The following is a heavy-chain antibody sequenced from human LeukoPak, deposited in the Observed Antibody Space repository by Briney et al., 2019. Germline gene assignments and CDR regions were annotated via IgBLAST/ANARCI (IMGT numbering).Heavy chain of an antibody. CDR3: ARAYARDAFDI. V-gene: IGHV3-11*04. CDR2: ISSSGSTI. D-gene: IGHD4-17*01. J-gene: IGHJ3*02. Sequence: GGSLRLSCAASGFTFSDYYMSWLRQAPGKGLEWVSYISSSGSTIYYADPVKGRFTISRDNAKNSLYLQMNSLRAEDTAVYYCARAYARDAFDIWGQGTMVTVSS. CDR1: GFTFSDYY.